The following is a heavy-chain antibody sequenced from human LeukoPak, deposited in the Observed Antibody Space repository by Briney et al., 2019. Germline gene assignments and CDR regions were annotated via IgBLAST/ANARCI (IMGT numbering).Heavy chain of an antibody. D-gene: IGHD3-10*01. Sequence: GSLRLLCPAFGFNFGDYWLSRVRKAPGKGLGWVASIKDDGSEKNYFNSVKGRLPISRDNAKNSLFLQMKSLRIEDTAVYYCARPRVRGVKDPFDCWGQGVLVTVSS. V-gene: IGHV3-7*01. CDR3: ARPRVRGVKDPFDC. CDR1: GFNFGDYW. CDR2: IKDDGSEK. J-gene: IGHJ4*02.